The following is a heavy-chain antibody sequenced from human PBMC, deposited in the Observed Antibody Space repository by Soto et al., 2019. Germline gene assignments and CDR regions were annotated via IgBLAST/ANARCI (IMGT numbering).Heavy chain of an antibody. CDR3: ARERTGDPTFFDY. CDR2: IYYTGTT. CDR1: GGSVRSGSYY. D-gene: IGHD1-1*01. V-gene: IGHV4-61*01. Sequence: SETLSLTCTVSGGSVRSGSYYWGWIRQPPGKGLEWIGFIYYTGTTNYNPSLKSRVTISVDTSKNQFSLNLLSLTAADTAVYYCARERTGDPTFFDYWGQGALVTVSS. J-gene: IGHJ4*02.